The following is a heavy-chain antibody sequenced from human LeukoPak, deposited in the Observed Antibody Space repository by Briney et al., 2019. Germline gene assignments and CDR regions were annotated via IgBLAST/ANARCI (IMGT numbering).Heavy chain of an antibody. CDR2: INPSGGST. CDR1: GYTFTNYY. D-gene: IGHD4-17*01. CDR3: ARASTLTAFRGCFDL. Sequence: GASVKVSCKASGYTFTNYYVHWVRQAPGQGLEGMGEINPSGGSTNYAQRFQGRATMTRDTSTSTVYMELSSLSSEATAVYFCARASTLTAFRGCFDLWGQGTLVTVSS. V-gene: IGHV1-46*01. J-gene: IGHJ5*02.